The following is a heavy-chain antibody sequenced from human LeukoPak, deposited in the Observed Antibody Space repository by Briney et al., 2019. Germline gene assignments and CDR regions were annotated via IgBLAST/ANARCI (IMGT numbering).Heavy chain of an antibody. CDR2: ISSSSSTI. CDR3: ASMTTYCGGDCYFFDY. D-gene: IGHD2-21*02. V-gene: IGHV3-48*04. J-gene: IGHJ4*02. Sequence: PGGSLRLSCAASGFTFSSYSMNWVRQAPGKGLEWVSYISSSSSTIYYADSVKGRFTISRDNAKNSLHLQMNSLRAEDTAVYYCASMTTYCGGDCYFFDYWGQGTLVTVSS. CDR1: GFTFSSYS.